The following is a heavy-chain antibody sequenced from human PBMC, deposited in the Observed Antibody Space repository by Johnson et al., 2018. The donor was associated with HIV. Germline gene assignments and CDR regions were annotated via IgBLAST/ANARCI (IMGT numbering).Heavy chain of an antibody. Sequence: QVQLVESGGGLVQPGGSLRLSCAASGFTFSSYVMHWVRQAPGKGLEWVAFISYDGSNKYYADSVQGRFPISRDNAKNSLYLQMNSLRAEDTALYYCARVLGYCTSTSCHDAFDIWGQGTLVTVSS. CDR1: GFTFSSYV. D-gene: IGHD2-2*03. CDR3: ARVLGYCTSTSCHDAFDI. CDR2: ISYDGSNK. V-gene: IGHV3-30*04. J-gene: IGHJ3*02.